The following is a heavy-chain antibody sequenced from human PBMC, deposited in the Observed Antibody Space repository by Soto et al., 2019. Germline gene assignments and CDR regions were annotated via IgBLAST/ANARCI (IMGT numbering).Heavy chain of an antibody. J-gene: IGHJ4*02. CDR1: GGSISSSSCY. V-gene: IGHV4-39*01. D-gene: IGHD2-2*01. CDR2: IYYSGST. CDR3: ARQQRNYIVLVPAAIVY. Sequence: PSETLSLTCTVSGGSISSSSCYWGWIRQPPGKGLEWIGDIYYSGSTYYNPSLKSRVTISVDTPKNQFSLKLSSVTAADTAVYYCARQQRNYIVLVPAAIVYWGQGTLVTVSS.